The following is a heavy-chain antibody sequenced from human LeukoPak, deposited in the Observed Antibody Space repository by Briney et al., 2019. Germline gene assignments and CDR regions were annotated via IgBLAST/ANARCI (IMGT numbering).Heavy chain of an antibody. CDR1: GGSISSYY. D-gene: IGHD2-21*01. J-gene: IGHJ6*04. V-gene: IGHV4-59*12. CDR2: IYYSGRT. CDR3: ARAPTRIGVDV. Sequence: SETLSLTCSVSGGSISSYYWSWIRQPPGKGLEWIGYIYYSGRTSYNPSLKSRVTISVDTSKNQFSLKLSSVTAADTAVYYCARAPTRIGVDVWGKGTTVTVSS.